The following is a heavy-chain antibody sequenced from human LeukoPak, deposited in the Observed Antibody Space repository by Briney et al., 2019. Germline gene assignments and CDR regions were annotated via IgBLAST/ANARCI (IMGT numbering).Heavy chain of an antibody. CDR1: GFTLSTYS. CDR2: FGYRNSPI. J-gene: IGHJ6*04. V-gene: IGHV3-48*04. Sequence: GGSLRLSCIASGFTLSTYSMNWVRQAPWKGLEWVSYFGYRNSPIHYADSVKGRFTISRDNAKNSLYLQMNSLRAEDTAVYYCAELGITMIGGVWGKGTTVTISS. D-gene: IGHD3-10*02. CDR3: AELGITMIGGV.